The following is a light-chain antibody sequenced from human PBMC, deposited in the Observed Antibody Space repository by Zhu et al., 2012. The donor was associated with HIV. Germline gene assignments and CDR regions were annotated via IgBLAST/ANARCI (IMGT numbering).Light chain of an antibody. J-gene: IGKJ3*01. CDR2: DAS. CDR3: QQLNSQSLFT. V-gene: IGKV1-9*01. Sequence: DLQLTQSPSFLSASVGDRVTISCRASEPVSYHLAWYQQKPGKAPKLLINDASTLQSGVPSRFSGTGSGTEFTLTISSLQPEDFATYYCQQLNSQSLFTFGPGTKVEI. CDR1: EPVSYH.